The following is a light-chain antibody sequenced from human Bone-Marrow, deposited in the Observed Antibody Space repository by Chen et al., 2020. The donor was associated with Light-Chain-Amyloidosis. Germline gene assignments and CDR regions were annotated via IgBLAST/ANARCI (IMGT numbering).Light chain of an antibody. CDR3: QQYNGPPFT. Sequence: DIQMTQSPSTLSASVGDRVTITCRASQSISSWLAWYQQKPGKAPKLLIYKASSLESGVPSRFSGSGSGTDFTLTISSLQPDDFATDYCQQYNGPPFTFGPGTKVDIK. J-gene: IGKJ3*01. V-gene: IGKV1-5*03. CDR2: KAS. CDR1: QSISSW.